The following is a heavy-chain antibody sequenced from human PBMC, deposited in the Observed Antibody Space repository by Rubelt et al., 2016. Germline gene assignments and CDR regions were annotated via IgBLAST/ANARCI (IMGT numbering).Heavy chain of an antibody. V-gene: IGHV4-38-2*02. CDR3: ARVYGDYDDWFDP. D-gene: IGHD4-17*01. J-gene: IGHJ5*02. Sequence: QVQLQESGPGLVKPSETLSLTCTVSGYSISSGYYWGWIRQPPGKGLEWIGEINHSGSTNYNPSLKSGFTISGEPSKNQFSLKLSSVTAADTAVYYCARVYGDYDDWFDPWGQGTLVTVSS. CDR2: INHSGST. CDR1: GYSISSGYY.